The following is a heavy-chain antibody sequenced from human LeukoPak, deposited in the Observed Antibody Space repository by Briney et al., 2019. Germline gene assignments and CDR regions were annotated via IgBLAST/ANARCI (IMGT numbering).Heavy chain of an antibody. Sequence: ASVKVSCKASGGTFSSYAISWVRQAPGQGPEWMGRIIPILGIANYAQKFQGRVTITADKSTSTAYMELSSLRSEDTAVYHCARLMPRPQDAFDIWGQGTMVTVSS. D-gene: IGHD2-2*01. CDR1: GGTFSSYA. J-gene: IGHJ3*02. CDR3: ARLMPRPQDAFDI. V-gene: IGHV1-69*04. CDR2: IIPILGIA.